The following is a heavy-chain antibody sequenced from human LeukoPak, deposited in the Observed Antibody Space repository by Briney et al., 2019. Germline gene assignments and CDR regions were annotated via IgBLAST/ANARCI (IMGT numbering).Heavy chain of an antibody. CDR2: IYYSGST. CDR1: GGSMSSYY. D-gene: IGHD5-24*01. Sequence: SETLSLTCTVSGGSMSSYYWSWIRQPPGKGLEWIGYIYYSGSTNYNPSLKSRVTISVDTSKNQFSLKLSSVTAADTAVYYCASADKDGLFDYWGQGTLVTVSS. J-gene: IGHJ4*02. CDR3: ASADKDGLFDY. V-gene: IGHV4-59*01.